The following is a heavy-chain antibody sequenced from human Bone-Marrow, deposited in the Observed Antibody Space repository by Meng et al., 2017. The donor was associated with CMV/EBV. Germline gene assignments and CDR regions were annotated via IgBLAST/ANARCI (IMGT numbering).Heavy chain of an antibody. Sequence: KVSCKASGYNFIDYYIHWVRQAPGQGLEWMGWINTKSGGTKYAQKFQGSVTMTRDTSISTAYMELTRLRSDDTAVYYCARGDIIRGYWGQGTLVTVSS. J-gene: IGHJ4*02. CDR3: ARGDIIRGY. D-gene: IGHD3-10*01. CDR1: GYNFIDYY. CDR2: INTKSGGT. V-gene: IGHV1-2*02.